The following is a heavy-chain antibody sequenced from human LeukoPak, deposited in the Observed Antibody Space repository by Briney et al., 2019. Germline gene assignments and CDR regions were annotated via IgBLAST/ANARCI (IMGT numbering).Heavy chain of an antibody. CDR1: GFTFSDSY. CDR2: ISSSGGTI. Sequence: KAGGSLRLSCAASGFTFSDSYMNWIRQVPGKGLEWISYISSSGGTIYYADSVKGRFTISRDNAKNSLYLQMNSLRAEDTAVYYCAKEGGDWGEGYFDYWGQGTLVTVSS. V-gene: IGHV3-11*01. D-gene: IGHD7-27*01. J-gene: IGHJ4*02. CDR3: AKEGGDWGEGYFDY.